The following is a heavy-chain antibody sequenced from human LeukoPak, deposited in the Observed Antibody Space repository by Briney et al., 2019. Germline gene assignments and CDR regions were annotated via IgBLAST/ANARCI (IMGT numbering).Heavy chain of an antibody. CDR1: GFTFSSYG. V-gene: IGHV3-30*18. J-gene: IGHJ4*02. CDR3: AKERTTRSLYYFDY. Sequence: GGSLRPSCAASGFTFSSYGMHWVRQAPGKGLEWVAVISYDGSNKYYADSVKGRFTISRDNSKNTLYLQMNSLRAEDTAVYYCAKERTTRSLYYFDYWGQGTLVTVSS. D-gene: IGHD3-16*02. CDR2: ISYDGSNK.